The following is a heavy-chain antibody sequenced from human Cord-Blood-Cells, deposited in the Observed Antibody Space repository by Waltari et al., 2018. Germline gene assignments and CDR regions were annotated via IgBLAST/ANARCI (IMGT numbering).Heavy chain of an antibody. J-gene: IGHJ4*02. CDR2: IYYSGST. Sequence: QLQLQESGPGLVKPSETLSLTCTVPGGSISSRRYYWGWIRQPPGKGLEWIGSIYYSGSTYYNPSLKSRVTISVDTSKNQFSLKLSSVTAADTAVYYCARHSGDYAIFDYWGQGTLVTVSS. CDR1: GGSISSRRYY. CDR3: ARHSGDYAIFDY. D-gene: IGHD4-17*01. V-gene: IGHV4-39*01.